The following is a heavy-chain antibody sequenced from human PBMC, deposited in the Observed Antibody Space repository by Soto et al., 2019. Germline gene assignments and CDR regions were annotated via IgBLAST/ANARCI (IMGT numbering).Heavy chain of an antibody. D-gene: IGHD1-7*01. CDR3: AKDIGGITGNTKAFDI. Sequence: EVQLVGSGGGLVQPGRSLRLSCAASGFTFDDYAMHWVRQAPGKGLEWVSGMSWHSGSIGYADSVKGRFTIPRDNAKNSLYLQMNSLRAEDTALYYCAKDIGGITGNTKAFDIWGQGTMATVSS. V-gene: IGHV3-9*01. CDR1: GFTFDDYA. J-gene: IGHJ3*02. CDR2: MSWHSGSI.